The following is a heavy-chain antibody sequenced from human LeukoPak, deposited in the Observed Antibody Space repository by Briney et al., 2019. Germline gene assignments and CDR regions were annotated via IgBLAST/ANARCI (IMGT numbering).Heavy chain of an antibody. Sequence: ASVKVSCKASGYTFTGYYMHWVRQAPGQGLEWMGWINPNSGGTNYAQKFQGRVTMTRDTSISTAYMELSRLRSDDTAVYYCARDVGGYSYSWKGVTAYWGQGTLVTVSS. J-gene: IGHJ4*02. V-gene: IGHV1-2*02. D-gene: IGHD5-18*01. CDR2: INPNSGGT. CDR1: GYTFTGYY. CDR3: ARDVGGYSYSWKGVTAY.